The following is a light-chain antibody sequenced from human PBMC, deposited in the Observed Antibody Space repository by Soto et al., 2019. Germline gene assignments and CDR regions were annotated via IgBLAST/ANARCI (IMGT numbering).Light chain of an antibody. V-gene: IGKV3-11*01. Sequence: EIVLTQSPATLSLSPGERATLSCRASQSVSSYLAWYQRKPGQAPRLLIYDASNRATGIPARFSGRGSGTDFTLTTSSLEPEDCAGYYCQQRSNWLFTFGPGTKVDIK. J-gene: IGKJ3*01. CDR3: QQRSNWLFT. CDR1: QSVSSY. CDR2: DAS.